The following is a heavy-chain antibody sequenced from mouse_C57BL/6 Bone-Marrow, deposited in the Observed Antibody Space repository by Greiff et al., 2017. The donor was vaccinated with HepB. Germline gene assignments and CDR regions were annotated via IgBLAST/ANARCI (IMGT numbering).Heavy chain of an antibody. CDR1: GFTFNTYA. Sequence: DVHLVESGGGLVQPKGSLKLSCAASGFTFNTYAMHWVRQAPGKGLEWVARIRSKSSNYATYYADSVKDRFTISRDDSQSMLYLQMNNLKTEDTAMYYCVSIPLRDYGSYAMDYWGQGTSVTVSS. D-gene: IGHD1-1*01. J-gene: IGHJ4*01. CDR3: VSIPLRDYGSYAMDY. CDR2: IRSKSSNYAT. V-gene: IGHV10-3*01.